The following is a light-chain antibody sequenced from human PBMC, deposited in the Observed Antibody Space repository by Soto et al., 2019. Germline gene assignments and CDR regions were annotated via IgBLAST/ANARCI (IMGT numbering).Light chain of an antibody. Sequence: EIVMTQSPATLSVSPGERATLSCRASQSVSSNLAWYQQKPGQAPRLLIYGASTRATGIPARFSGSGSGTECTLTISSLHSEDFPVYSCQHYNNWPRTFGQGTKVEIK. J-gene: IGKJ1*01. CDR3: QHYNNWPRT. V-gene: IGKV3-15*01. CDR1: QSVSSN. CDR2: GAS.